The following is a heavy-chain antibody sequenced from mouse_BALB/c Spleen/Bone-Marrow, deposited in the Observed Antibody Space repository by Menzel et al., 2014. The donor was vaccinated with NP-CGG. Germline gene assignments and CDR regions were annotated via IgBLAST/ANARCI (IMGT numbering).Heavy chain of an antibody. CDR2: IDPANGNT. D-gene: IGHD2-3*01. V-gene: IGHV14-3*02. Sequence: EVKLQESGAELVKPGASVKLSCTASGFNIXDTYMHWVKQRPEQGLEWIGRIDPANGNTKYDPKFQGKATITADTSSNTAYLRLSSLTSEDTAVYYCARWLLPYGLDYWGQGTSVTVSS. CDR3: ARWLLPYGLDY. J-gene: IGHJ4*01. CDR1: GFNIXDTY.